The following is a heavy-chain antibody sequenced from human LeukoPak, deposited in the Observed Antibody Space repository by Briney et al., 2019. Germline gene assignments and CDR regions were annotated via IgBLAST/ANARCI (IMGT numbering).Heavy chain of an antibody. Sequence: GGSLRLSCAVSGFTFSSRGMQWVRQAPGKGLEWVAFISFDETNQYYADSVKGRFTISRDNSHNTLYLQMNSLRAEDTAVYYCARDSDEFFSNWLFPDYRGQGSLVIVSS. J-gene: IGHJ4*02. V-gene: IGHV3-30*03. CDR1: GFTFSSRG. D-gene: IGHD3-22*01. CDR2: ISFDETNQ. CDR3: ARDSDEFFSNWLFPDY.